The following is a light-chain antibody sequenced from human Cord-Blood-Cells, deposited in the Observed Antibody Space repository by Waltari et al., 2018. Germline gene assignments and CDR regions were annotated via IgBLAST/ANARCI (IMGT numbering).Light chain of an antibody. CDR2: DAS. CDR3: QQYNSYSWT. J-gene: IGKJ1*01. Sequence: DIQMTQSPSTLSASVVDRVNITCRASQSISSWLAWYQQKPGKAPKLLIYDASSLESGVPSRFSGSGSGTEFTLTISSLQPDDFATYYCQQYNSYSWTFGQGTKVEIK. V-gene: IGKV1-5*01. CDR1: QSISSW.